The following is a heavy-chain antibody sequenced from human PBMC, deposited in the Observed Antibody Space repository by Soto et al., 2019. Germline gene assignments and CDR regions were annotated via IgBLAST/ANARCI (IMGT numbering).Heavy chain of an antibody. V-gene: IGHV4-30-4*01. CDR2: IYYSGST. D-gene: IGHD2-2*01. CDR1: GGSISSGEYY. CDR3: TTDYCSSTSCYVGFLGFDP. Sequence: SETLSLTCTVSGGSISSGEYYWSWIRQPPGKGLEWIGYIYYSGSTYYNPSLKSRVTISVDTSKNQFSLKLSSVTAADTAVYYCTTDYCSSTSCYVGFLGFDPWGQGTLVTVSS. J-gene: IGHJ5*02.